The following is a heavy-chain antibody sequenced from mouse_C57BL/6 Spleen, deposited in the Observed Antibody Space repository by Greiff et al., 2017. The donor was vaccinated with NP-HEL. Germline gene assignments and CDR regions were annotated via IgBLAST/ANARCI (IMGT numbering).Heavy chain of an antibody. CDR2: ISSGGSYT. CDR1: GFTFSSYG. V-gene: IGHV5-6*01. Sequence: EVKLVESGGDLVKPGGSLKLSCAASGFTFSSYGMSWVRQTPDKRLEWVATISSGGSYTYYPDSVKGRFTISRDNAKNTLYLQMSSLKSEDTAMYYCARQDYSNLAWFAYWGQGTLVTVSA. CDR3: ARQDYSNLAWFAY. J-gene: IGHJ3*01. D-gene: IGHD2-5*01.